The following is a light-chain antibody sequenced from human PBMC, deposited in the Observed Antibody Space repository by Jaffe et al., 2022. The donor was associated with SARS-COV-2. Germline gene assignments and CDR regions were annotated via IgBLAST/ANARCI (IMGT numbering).Light chain of an antibody. CDR1: QGVYNW. CDR2: PAS. Sequence: DIQMIQSPSFVSASVGDRVTITCRASQGVYNWLAWYQQKPGKAPELLIYPASTLQSGVPSRFSGRGSGTDFTLTISSLQPEDFATYYCQQSNSFPLTFGQGTKLEIK. CDR3: QQSNSFPLT. J-gene: IGKJ2*01. V-gene: IGKV1-12*01.